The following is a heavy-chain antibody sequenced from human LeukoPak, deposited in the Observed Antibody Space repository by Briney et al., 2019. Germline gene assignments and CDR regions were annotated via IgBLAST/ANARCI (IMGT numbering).Heavy chain of an antibody. D-gene: IGHD6-19*01. CDR3: ARGGQWLVLGPNWFDP. V-gene: IGHV3-21*01. CDR2: ISSSSSYI. J-gene: IGHJ5*02. Sequence: GGSLRPSCAASGFTFSSCSMNWVRQAPGKGLEWVSSISSSSSYIYYADSVKGRFTISRDNAKNSLYLQMNSLRAEDTAVYYCARGGQWLVLGPNWFDPWGQGTLVTVSS. CDR1: GFTFSSCS.